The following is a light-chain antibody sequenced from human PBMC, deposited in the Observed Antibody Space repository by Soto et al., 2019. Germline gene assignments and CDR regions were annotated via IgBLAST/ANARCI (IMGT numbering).Light chain of an antibody. CDR2: DAS. Sequence: DIQMTQSPSTLSASLGDRVTITCRASQNISTWLAWFQQKPGKAPNLLIYDASSLQSGVPSRCSGSGSGTQFTLTSSSLQPDDFATYFCQQYNSYSITFGQGTRLEIK. J-gene: IGKJ5*01. V-gene: IGKV1-5*01. CDR3: QQYNSYSIT. CDR1: QNISTW.